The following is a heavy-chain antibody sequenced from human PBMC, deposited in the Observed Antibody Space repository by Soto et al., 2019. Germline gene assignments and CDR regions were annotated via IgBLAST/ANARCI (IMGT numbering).Heavy chain of an antibody. D-gene: IGHD6-13*01. V-gene: IGHV1-46*03. Sequence: ASVKVSCKASGYTFTSYYMHWVRQAPGQGLEWMGIINPSGGSTSYAQKFQGRVTMTRDTSTSTVYMELSSLRSEDTAVYYCARDGPIAADSLYYTDVWGKGTTVTVSS. J-gene: IGHJ6*03. CDR3: ARDGPIAADSLYYTDV. CDR2: INPSGGST. CDR1: GYTFTSYY.